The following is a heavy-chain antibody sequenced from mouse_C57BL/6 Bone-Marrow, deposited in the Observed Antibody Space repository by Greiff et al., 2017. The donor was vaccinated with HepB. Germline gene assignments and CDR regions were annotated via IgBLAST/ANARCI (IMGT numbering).Heavy chain of an antibody. Sequence: VQLQQPGAELVMPGASVKLSCKASGYTFTSYWMHWVKQRPGQGLEWIGEIDPSDSYTSYNQKFKGKSTLTVDKSSSTAYMQLSSLTSEDSAVYYCAFYYSNSYWYFDVWGTGTTVTVSS. CDR3: AFYYSNSYWYFDV. CDR2: IDPSDSYT. CDR1: GYTFTSYW. V-gene: IGHV1-69*01. J-gene: IGHJ1*03. D-gene: IGHD2-5*01.